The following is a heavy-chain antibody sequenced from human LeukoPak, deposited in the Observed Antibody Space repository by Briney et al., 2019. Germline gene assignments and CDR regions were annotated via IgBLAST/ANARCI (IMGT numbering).Heavy chain of an antibody. CDR2: IYYSGST. Sequence: SQTLSLTCTVSGGSISSGGYYWSWIRQHPGKGLEWIGYIYYSGSTYYNPSLKSRVTISVDTSKNQFSLKLSSVTAADTAVYFCARDFYLDGYPYFDYWGQGTLVTVSS. V-gene: IGHV4-31*03. CDR3: ARDFYLDGYPYFDY. D-gene: IGHD5-24*01. J-gene: IGHJ4*02. CDR1: GGSISSGGYY.